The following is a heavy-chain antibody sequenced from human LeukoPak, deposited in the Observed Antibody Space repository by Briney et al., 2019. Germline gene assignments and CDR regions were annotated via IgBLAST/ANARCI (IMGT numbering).Heavy chain of an antibody. V-gene: IGHV1-2*02. Sequence: GASVKVSCKASGYTFTGYYMHWVRQAPGQGLEWMGWINPNSGGTNYAQKFQGRVTMTRDTSISTAYMELSRLRSDDTAVYYCARQVRGYCSSTSCYTPDSQIDYWGQGTLVTVSS. CDR1: GYTFTGYY. D-gene: IGHD2-2*02. CDR2: INPNSGGT. CDR3: ARQVRGYCSSTSCYTPDSQIDY. J-gene: IGHJ4*02.